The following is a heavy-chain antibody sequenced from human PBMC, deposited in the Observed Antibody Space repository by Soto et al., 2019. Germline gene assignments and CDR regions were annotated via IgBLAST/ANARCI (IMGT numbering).Heavy chain of an antibody. V-gene: IGHV1-3*01. CDR2: INAGIGNM. J-gene: IGHJ6*02. CDR3: ARPTCTTPDCLRPYDLYGLDV. D-gene: IGHD2-8*01. CDR1: GYTFTDFA. Sequence: ASVKVSCKTSGYTFTDFAIHWVRQTPGLSLEWMGWINAGIGNMRYSQKFQGRVSLTRDTSTSTVFMELRRLTPEDTAVYYCARPTCTTPDCLRPYDLYGLDVWGQGTTVTVSS.